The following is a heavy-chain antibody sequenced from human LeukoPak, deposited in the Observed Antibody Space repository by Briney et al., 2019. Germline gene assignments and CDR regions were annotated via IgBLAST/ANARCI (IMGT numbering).Heavy chain of an antibody. J-gene: IGHJ4*02. CDR1: AVTFSSYV. Sequence: GGSLRLSCAASAVTFSSYVMSWVRQAPGKGLEWVSAISGSGGSTYYADSVKGRFTISRDNSKNTLYLQMNSLRAEDTAVYYCAKGYCSSTSCSYYFDYWGQGTLVTVSS. V-gene: IGHV3-23*01. D-gene: IGHD2-2*01. CDR3: AKGYCSSTSCSYYFDY. CDR2: ISGSGGST.